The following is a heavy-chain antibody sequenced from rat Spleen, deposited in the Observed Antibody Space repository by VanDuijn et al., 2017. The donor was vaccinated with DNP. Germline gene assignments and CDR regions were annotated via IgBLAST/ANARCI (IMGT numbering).Heavy chain of an antibody. CDR1: GYSISRTY. CDR3: ARGDNSGHYAMDV. CDR2: ISYSGTT. D-gene: IGHD4-3*01. V-gene: IGHV3-1*01. Sequence: EVQLQESGPGLLKPSQSLSLTCSVTGYSISRTYWGWFRKFPGNKMEWIGHISYSGTTTYKPSLKSRISITRDTSRNQFFLQLNSVTPEDTATYYCARGDNSGHYAMDVWGQGTSVTVSS. J-gene: IGHJ4*01.